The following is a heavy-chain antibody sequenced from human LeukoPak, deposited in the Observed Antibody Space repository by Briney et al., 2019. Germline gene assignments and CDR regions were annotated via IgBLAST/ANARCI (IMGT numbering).Heavy chain of an antibody. CDR3: ARTLSVWGSYRN. CDR1: GGSFSGYY. Sequence: SETLSLTCAVYGGSFSGYYWSWIRQPPGEGLEWIGRIYISGSTNYNPSLKSRVTMSVDTSKNQFSLKLSSVTAADTAVYYCARTLSVWGSYRNWGQGTLVTVSS. CDR2: IYISGST. J-gene: IGHJ4*02. D-gene: IGHD3-16*02. V-gene: IGHV4-59*10.